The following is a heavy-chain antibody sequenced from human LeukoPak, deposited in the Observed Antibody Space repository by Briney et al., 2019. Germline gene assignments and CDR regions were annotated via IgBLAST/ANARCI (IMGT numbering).Heavy chain of an antibody. CDR2: INPNSCGT. Sequence: ASVKVSCKASGYTFTGYYMHWVRQAPGQGLEWMGWINPNSCGTNYAQKFQGRVTMTSDTSISTAYMELSRLRSDDTAVYYCARDLGYYDYVWGSYRSYYYYYYMDVWGKGTTVTVSS. J-gene: IGHJ6*03. D-gene: IGHD3-16*02. CDR1: GYTFTGYY. V-gene: IGHV1-2*02. CDR3: ARDLGYYDYVWGSYRSYYYYYYMDV.